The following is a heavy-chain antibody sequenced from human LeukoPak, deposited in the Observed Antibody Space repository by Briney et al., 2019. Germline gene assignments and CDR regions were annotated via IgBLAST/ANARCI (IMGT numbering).Heavy chain of an antibody. CDR3: ARVVTAIGSYYFDY. J-gene: IGHJ4*02. V-gene: IGHV3-9*01. Sequence: GRSLRLSCAASGFTFDDYAMHWVRQAPGKGLEWVPGISWNSGSIGYADSVKGRFTISRDNAKNSLYLQMNSLRAEDTALYYCARVVTAIGSYYFDYWGQGTLVTVSS. CDR1: GFTFDDYA. CDR2: ISWNSGSI. D-gene: IGHD2-21*02.